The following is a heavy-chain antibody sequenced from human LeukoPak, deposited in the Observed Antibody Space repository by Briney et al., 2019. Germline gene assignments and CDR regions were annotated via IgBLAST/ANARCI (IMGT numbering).Heavy chain of an antibody. CDR3: ASCRTLNWFDP. CDR2: ISTSGGST. CDR1: GFTFSSYA. V-gene: IGHV3-23*01. J-gene: IGHJ5*02. Sequence: PGGSLRLSCAASGFTFSSYAMSWVRQDPGKGLEWVAAISTSGGSTYYPDSVKGRFTISRDNSKNTLYLQMNSLRAEDTAVYYCASCRTLNWFDPWGQGTLVTVSS. D-gene: IGHD2-15*01.